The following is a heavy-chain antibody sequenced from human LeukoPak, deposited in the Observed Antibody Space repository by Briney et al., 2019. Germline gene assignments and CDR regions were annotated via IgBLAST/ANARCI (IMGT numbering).Heavy chain of an antibody. Sequence: ASVKVSCKASGYSFTNYDINWVRQAPGQGLEWMGWMNPNSGETYYAQNFQGRVTMTRNTSISSAYMEMNSLRSEDTAVYYCARETVRGVIIPSYYFDYWGQGTLVTVSS. CDR2: MNPNSGET. CDR1: GYSFTNYD. CDR3: ARETVRGVIIPSYYFDY. D-gene: IGHD3-10*01. J-gene: IGHJ4*02. V-gene: IGHV1-8*01.